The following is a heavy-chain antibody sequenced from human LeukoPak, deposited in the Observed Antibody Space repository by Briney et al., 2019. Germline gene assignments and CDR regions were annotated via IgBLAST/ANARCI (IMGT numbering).Heavy chain of an antibody. D-gene: IGHD3-22*01. V-gene: IGHV4-59*01. CDR2: IYYTGST. CDR1: GGSISSYY. J-gene: IGHJ5*02. Sequence: SETLSLTCTVSGGSISSYYWSWIRQPPGKGLEWIGYIYYTGSTNYNPSLKSRVTISVDTSKNQFSLKLSYVTAADTAVYYCARDRWGVYYYESSCPLSWFDPWGQGTQVTVSS. CDR3: ARDRWGVYYYESSCPLSWFDP.